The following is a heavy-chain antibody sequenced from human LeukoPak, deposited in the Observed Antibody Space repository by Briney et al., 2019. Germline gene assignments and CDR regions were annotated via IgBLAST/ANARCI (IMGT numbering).Heavy chain of an antibody. D-gene: IGHD2-21*02. J-gene: IGHJ5*02. CDR3: GLVTSGNWWFVP. V-gene: IGHV1-2*02. CDR2: SNPNSGST. CDR1: GYTFTGYH. Sequence: GASVKDSCKTSGYTFTGYHMHWVRQAPGQGLEWMGWSNPNSGSTNYAQRLQGRVTMTRDTSFSKDYMELSRLTSDDTAVYYCGLVTSGNWWFVPWGQGTLVTVSS.